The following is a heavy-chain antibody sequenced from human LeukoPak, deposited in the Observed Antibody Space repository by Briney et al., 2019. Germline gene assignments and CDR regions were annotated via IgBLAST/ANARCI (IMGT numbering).Heavy chain of an antibody. CDR3: ASQYSSGWDRGAFDI. CDR2: IYHSGST. J-gene: IGHJ3*02. CDR1: GGSISSGGYS. D-gene: IGHD6-19*01. V-gene: IGHV4-30-2*01. Sequence: PSETLSLTCAVSGGSISSGGYSWSWIRQPPGKGLEWIGYIYHSGSTYYNPSLKSRVTISVDRSKNQFSLKLSSVTAADTAVYYCASQYSSGWDRGAFDIWGQGTMVTVSS.